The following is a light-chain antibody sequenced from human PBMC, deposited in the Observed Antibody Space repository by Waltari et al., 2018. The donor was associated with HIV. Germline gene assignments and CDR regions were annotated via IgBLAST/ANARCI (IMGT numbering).Light chain of an antibody. J-gene: IGLJ2*01. Sequence: SALTQPASVSGSPGQSITISCSGTGMDVGTSTYVSWYQQHPGKAPKLLIYEVFNRPSGISNRFSGSKSGNTASLTVSGLRTEDEADYYCTSYTTSTTLIFGGGTTVTVL. CDR3: TSYTTSTTLI. V-gene: IGLV2-14*01. CDR1: GMDVGTSTY. CDR2: EVF.